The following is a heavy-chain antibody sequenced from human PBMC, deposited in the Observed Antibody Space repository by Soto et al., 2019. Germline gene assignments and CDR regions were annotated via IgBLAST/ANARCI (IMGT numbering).Heavy chain of an antibody. CDR2: IIPIFGTA. J-gene: IGHJ3*02. CDR1: GGTFSSYA. D-gene: IGHD3-22*01. CDR3: ARGGDIQSSGYLDAFDI. V-gene: IGHV1-69*13. Sequence: SVKVSCKASGGTFSSYAISWVRQAPGQGPEWMGGIIPIFGTANYAQKFQGRVTITADESTSTAYMELSSLRSEDTAVYYCARGGDIQSSGYLDAFDIWGQGTMVTVSS.